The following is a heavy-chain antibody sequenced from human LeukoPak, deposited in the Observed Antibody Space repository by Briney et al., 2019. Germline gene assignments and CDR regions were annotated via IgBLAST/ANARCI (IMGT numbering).Heavy chain of an antibody. CDR1: GYTFISYG. D-gene: IGHD3-10*01. V-gene: IGHV1-18*01. Sequence: ASVKVSSKASGYTFISYGISWVRQAPGQGLEWMGWISAYNGNTNYAQKLQGRVTMTTDTSTSTAYMELRSLRSDDTVVYYCARDFLGIPYYFDYWGQGTLVTVSS. CDR3: ARDFLGIPYYFDY. J-gene: IGHJ4*02. CDR2: ISAYNGNT.